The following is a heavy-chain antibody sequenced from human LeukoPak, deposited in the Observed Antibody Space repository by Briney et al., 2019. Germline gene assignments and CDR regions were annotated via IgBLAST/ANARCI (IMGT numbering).Heavy chain of an antibody. D-gene: IGHD6-19*01. CDR2: ISSKAYGGTT. Sequence: GGSLRLSCTASGFTFGDYAMSWVRQAPGKGLEWVGFISSKAYGGTTEYAASVKGRFTISRDDSKSIAYLQMNSLKTEDTAVYYCTRDSSGWKIDYWGQGTLVTVSS. CDR3: TRDSSGWKIDY. V-gene: IGHV3-49*04. CDR1: GFTFGDYA. J-gene: IGHJ4*02.